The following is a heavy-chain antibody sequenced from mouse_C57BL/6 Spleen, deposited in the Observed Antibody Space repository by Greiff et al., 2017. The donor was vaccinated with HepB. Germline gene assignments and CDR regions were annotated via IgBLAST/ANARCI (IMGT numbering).Heavy chain of an antibody. V-gene: IGHV1-15*01. CDR1: GYTFTDYE. Sequence: QVQLQQSGAELVRPGASVTLSCKASGYTFTDYEMHWVKQTPVHGLEWIGAIDPETGGTAYNQTFKGKAILTADKSSSTAYMDLRSLTSEDSAVYYCTRDHYYGSNWGQGTTLTVSS. CDR2: IDPETGGT. CDR3: TRDHYYGSN. J-gene: IGHJ2*01. D-gene: IGHD1-1*01.